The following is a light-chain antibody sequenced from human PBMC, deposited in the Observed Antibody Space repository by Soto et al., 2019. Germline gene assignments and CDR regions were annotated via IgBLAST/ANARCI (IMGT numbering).Light chain of an antibody. J-gene: IGKJ5*01. Sequence: EVVMTQSPATLSVSPGERATLSCRASQSVSSYLAWYQQKPGQAPRLLIYGASTRSTGIPARFSGSGSGTEFTLTISSLQSEDFSVYYCQQCSDWPQITFGQGTRLEIK. CDR2: GAS. CDR3: QQCSDWPQIT. CDR1: QSVSSY. V-gene: IGKV3-15*01.